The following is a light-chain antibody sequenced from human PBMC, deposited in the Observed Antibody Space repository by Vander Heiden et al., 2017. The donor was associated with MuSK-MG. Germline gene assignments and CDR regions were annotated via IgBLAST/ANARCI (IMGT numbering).Light chain of an antibody. CDR3: QRCDSTPWT. Sequence: DIQMTQSPSSLSASVGDRVTITCRASQSISSYLNWYQQKPGKAPKLLIYAASSLQSGVPSRFSGSGSGTDFTLTISRLQPEDFATYYCQRCDSTPWTFGQGTKVEIK. CDR2: AAS. CDR1: QSISSY. V-gene: IGKV1-39*01. J-gene: IGKJ1*01.